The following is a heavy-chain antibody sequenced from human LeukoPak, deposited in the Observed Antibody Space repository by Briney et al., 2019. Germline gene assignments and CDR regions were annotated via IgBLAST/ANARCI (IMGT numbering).Heavy chain of an antibody. J-gene: IGHJ6*02. Sequence: SETLSLTCAVYGGSFSGYDWSWIRQPPGKGLEWIGEINHSGSTNYNPSLKSRVTISVDTSKNQFSLKLSSVTAADTAVYYCARGPRGMDVWGQGTTVTVSS. CDR3: ARGPRGMDV. CDR1: GGSFSGYD. V-gene: IGHV4-34*01. CDR2: INHSGST.